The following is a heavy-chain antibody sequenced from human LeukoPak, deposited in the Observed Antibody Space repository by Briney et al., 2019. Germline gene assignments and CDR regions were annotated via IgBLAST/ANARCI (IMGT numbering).Heavy chain of an antibody. CDR1: GFTVSSNY. CDR3: ARVGSSSWKWYFDY. J-gene: IGHJ4*02. CDR2: IKQDGSEK. D-gene: IGHD6-13*01. V-gene: IGHV3-7*01. Sequence: PGGSLRLSCAASGFTVSSNYMSWVRQAPGKGLEWVANIKQDGSEKYYVDSVKGRFTISRDNAKNSLYLQMNSLRAEDTAVYYCARVGSSSWKWYFDYWGQGTLVTVSS.